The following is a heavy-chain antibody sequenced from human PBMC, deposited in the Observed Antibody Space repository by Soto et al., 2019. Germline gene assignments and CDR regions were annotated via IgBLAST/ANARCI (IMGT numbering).Heavy chain of an antibody. J-gene: IGHJ5*02. CDR2: ISGSGGST. CDR1: GFTFSRYA. CDR3: AKQRRGIVVVGAATREKGDWFDP. D-gene: IGHD2-15*01. V-gene: IGHV3-23*01. Sequence: EVQLLESGGGLVQPGGSLRLSCAASGFTFSRYAMSWVRQAPGKGLEWVSAISGSGGSTYYADSVKGRFPISRENSKNTLYLQMNSLRAEDTAVYYCAKQRRGIVVVGAATREKGDWFDPWGPGTLVTVAS.